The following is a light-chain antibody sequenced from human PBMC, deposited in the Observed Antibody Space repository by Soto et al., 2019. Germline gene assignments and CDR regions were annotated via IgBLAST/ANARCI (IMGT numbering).Light chain of an antibody. CDR3: LHHHNFPLT. Sequence: AIRMTQSPSSLSASPGDRVTITCRASQGISSYLAWYQQKPGKAPKLLIYAASTLQSGVPSRFSGSGSGTDFTLTISSLQPEDFATYFCLHHHNFPLTFGQGTLLEIK. J-gene: IGKJ5*01. CDR2: AAS. V-gene: IGKV1-8*01. CDR1: QGISSY.